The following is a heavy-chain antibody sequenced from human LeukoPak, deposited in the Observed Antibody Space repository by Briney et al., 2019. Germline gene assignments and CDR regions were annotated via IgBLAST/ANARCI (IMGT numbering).Heavy chain of an antibody. Sequence: PGRSLRLSCAASGFTFDDYAMHWVRQAPGKCLEWVSGISWNSGSIGYADSVKGRFTISRDNAKNSLYLQMNSLRAEDTALYYCAKDLTLDASGYFDYWGQGTLVTVSS. CDR3: AKDLTLDASGYFDY. CDR2: ISWNSGSI. CDR1: GFTFDDYA. D-gene: IGHD6-19*01. J-gene: IGHJ4*02. V-gene: IGHV3-9*01.